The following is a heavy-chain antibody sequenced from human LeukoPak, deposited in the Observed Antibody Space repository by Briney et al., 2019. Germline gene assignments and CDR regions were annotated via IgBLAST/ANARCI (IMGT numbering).Heavy chain of an antibody. Sequence: ASVKVSCKASGYTFTSYDINWVRQATGQGLEWMGWMNPNSGSTGYAQKFQGRVTITRNTSIGTAYMELSGLRSEDTAVYYCARGRSTGYPYYFEYWGQGTLVTVSS. D-gene: IGHD5-12*01. J-gene: IGHJ4*02. CDR3: ARGRSTGYPYYFEY. V-gene: IGHV1-8*03. CDR2: MNPNSGST. CDR1: GYTFTSYD.